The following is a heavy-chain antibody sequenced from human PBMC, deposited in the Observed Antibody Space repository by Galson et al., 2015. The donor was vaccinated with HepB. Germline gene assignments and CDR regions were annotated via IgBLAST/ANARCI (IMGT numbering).Heavy chain of an antibody. V-gene: IGHV1-69*13. D-gene: IGHD3-22*01. CDR2: IIPIFGTA. J-gene: IGHJ3*02. CDR1: GGTFSSYA. CDR3: ARDASSYYYDSSGYAFDI. Sequence: SVKVSCKASGGTFSSYAISWVRQAPGQGLEWMGGIIPIFGTANYAQKFQGRVTITADESTSTAYMELSGLRSEDTAVYYCARDASSYYYDSSGYAFDIWGQGTMVTVSS.